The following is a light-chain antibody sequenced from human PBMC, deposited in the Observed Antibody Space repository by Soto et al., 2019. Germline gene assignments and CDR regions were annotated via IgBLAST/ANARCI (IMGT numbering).Light chain of an antibody. V-gene: IGKV3-20*01. J-gene: IGKJ1*01. Sequence: EIVLTQSPGTLSLSPGERATLSCRASQSVSSNYLAWYQQKPGQAPRLLIYGASSRATGIPDRFSGSGSGTDFTLTISRLEPEDFVVYYCQQYGSSPPWTFGQGTKVEIK. CDR1: QSVSSNY. CDR3: QQYGSSPPWT. CDR2: GAS.